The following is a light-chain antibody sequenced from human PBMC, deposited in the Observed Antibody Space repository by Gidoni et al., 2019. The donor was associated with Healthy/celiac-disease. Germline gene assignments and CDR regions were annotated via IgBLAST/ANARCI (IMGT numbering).Light chain of an antibody. V-gene: IGKV3-20*01. CDR1: QSVSSSY. J-gene: IGKJ4*01. CDR3: QQYGSY. CDR2: GAS. Sequence: EIVLTPSPATLSLSPGERATLPCRAIQSVSSSYLAWYQQKPGQAPRLLIYGASSRATGIPDRFSGSGSGTDFTLTISRLEPEDFAVYYCQQYGSYFGGGTKVEIK.